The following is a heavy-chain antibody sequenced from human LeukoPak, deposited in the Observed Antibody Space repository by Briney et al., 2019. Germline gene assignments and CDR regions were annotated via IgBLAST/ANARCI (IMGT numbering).Heavy chain of an antibody. J-gene: IGHJ4*02. V-gene: IGHV3-15*01. Sequence: GGSLRLSCAASGFTFNAWMTWVRQVPGKGLEWVGRIKSKLDGETTEFAAPVSGRFTISRDDSKEMMFLQMDSLKTEDTAVYYCVTDDTEYWGQGTLVSVSS. CDR2: IKSKLDGETT. CDR3: VTDDTEY. CDR1: GFTFNAW.